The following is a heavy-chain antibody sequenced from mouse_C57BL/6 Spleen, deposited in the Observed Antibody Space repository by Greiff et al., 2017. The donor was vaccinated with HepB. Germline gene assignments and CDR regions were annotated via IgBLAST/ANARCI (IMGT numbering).Heavy chain of an antibody. CDR2: ILPGSGST. V-gene: IGHV1-9*01. Sequence: VQLQQSGAELMKPGASVKLSCKATGYTFTGYWIEWVKQRPGHGLEWIGEILPGSGSTNYNEKFKGKATFTADTSSNTAYMQLSSLTTDDSAIYYCARGGIYYDYDGGTYYAMDYWGQGTSVTVSS. D-gene: IGHD2-4*01. J-gene: IGHJ4*01. CDR1: GYTFTGYW. CDR3: ARGGIYYDYDGGTYYAMDY.